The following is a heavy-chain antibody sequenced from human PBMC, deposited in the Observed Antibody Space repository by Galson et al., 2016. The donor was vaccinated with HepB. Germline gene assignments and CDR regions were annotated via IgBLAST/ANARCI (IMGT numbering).Heavy chain of an antibody. V-gene: IGHV1-69*08. Sequence: SVKVSCKASGATLTDYTVSWVRQAPGQGLEWMGRNIPKIGSADFLPRFKGRLTITADKSADTAYLKLTSLRSDAAAIYYCAIGATGRPPRALGSWGQGTLVTVSS. CDR3: AIGATGRPPRALGS. CDR2: NIPKIGSA. CDR1: GATLTDYT. J-gene: IGHJ5*02. D-gene: IGHD3-10*01.